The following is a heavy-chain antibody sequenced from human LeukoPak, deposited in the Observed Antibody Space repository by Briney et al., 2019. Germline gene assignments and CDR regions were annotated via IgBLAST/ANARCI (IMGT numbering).Heavy chain of an antibody. CDR1: GYTFTSYG. D-gene: IGHD1-1*01. V-gene: IGHV1-18*03. CDR3: AREGVQGWNDSGCDY. CDR2: ISAYNGNT. Sequence: ASVKVSCKASGYTFTSYGISWGRQAPGQGLGWMGWISAYNGNTNYAQKLQGRVTMTTDTSTSTDYMELRSLRSDDMAVYDCAREGVQGWNDSGCDYWGQGTLVTVSS. J-gene: IGHJ4*02.